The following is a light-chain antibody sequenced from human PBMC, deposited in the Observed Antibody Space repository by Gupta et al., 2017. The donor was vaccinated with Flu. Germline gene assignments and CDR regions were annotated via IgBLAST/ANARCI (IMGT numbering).Light chain of an antibody. CDR1: QSLVYSDGDSY. CDR2: KAS. CDR3: MHRKRCPWR. V-gene: IGKV2-30*01. Sequence: DDVMTQSPLSLPVTLGQSASISCRSSQSLVYSDGDSYVSWYHQRPGQSPRRLIYKASNRYSGVPDRISGSGSGTDFTLQISRVEAEDVGVYYCMHRKRCPWRFGQETKLEIK. J-gene: IGKJ1*01.